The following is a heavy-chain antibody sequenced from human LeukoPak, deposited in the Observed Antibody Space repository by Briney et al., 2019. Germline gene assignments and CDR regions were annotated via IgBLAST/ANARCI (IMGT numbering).Heavy chain of an antibody. D-gene: IGHD1-26*01. CDR3: AKTLVGATAYFDS. J-gene: IGHJ4*02. CDR1: GFIFSIFD. V-gene: IGHV3-23*01. Sequence: PGGSLRLCCAASGFIFSIFDMNWVRQAPGKGLEWVSFISGGGSTYYADSVKGRFIISRDNSKNTVNLQMNSLRAEDTALYYCAKTLVGATAYFDSWGLGTLVTVSS. CDR2: ISGGGST.